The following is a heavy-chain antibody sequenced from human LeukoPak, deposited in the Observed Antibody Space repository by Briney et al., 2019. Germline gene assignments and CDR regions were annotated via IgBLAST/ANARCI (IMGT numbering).Heavy chain of an antibody. V-gene: IGHV3-7*01. Sequence: GGSLRLSCIGSGFTISNFWMNWVRQAPGKGLEWVAHIKRDGSEKYYVDSVKGRFTISTDNAKNSLFLQMNRLRVEDTAVYYCARDFDMGITPGDDFDFWGQGTLVTVSS. D-gene: IGHD3-9*01. CDR1: GFTISNFW. J-gene: IGHJ4*02. CDR2: IKRDGSEK. CDR3: ARDFDMGITPGDDFDF.